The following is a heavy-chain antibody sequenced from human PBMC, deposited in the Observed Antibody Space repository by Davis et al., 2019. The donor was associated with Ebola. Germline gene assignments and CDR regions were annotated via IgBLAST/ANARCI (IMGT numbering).Heavy chain of an antibody. D-gene: IGHD5-18*01. V-gene: IGHV4-34*01. CDR1: GGSFSGYY. CDR3: ATLPEYSYDRDY. J-gene: IGHJ4*02. CDR2: INHSGST. Sequence: SETLSLTCAVYGGSFSGYYWSWIRQPPGKGLEWIGEINHSGSTNYNPSLKSRVTISVDTSKNQFSLKLSSVTAADTAVYYCATLPEYSYDRDYWGQGTLVTVSS.